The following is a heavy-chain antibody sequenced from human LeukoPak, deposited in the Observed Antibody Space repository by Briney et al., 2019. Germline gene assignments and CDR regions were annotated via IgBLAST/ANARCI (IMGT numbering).Heavy chain of an antibody. CDR1: GFTFSSYG. J-gene: IGHJ4*02. V-gene: IGHV3-30*18. D-gene: IGHD1-26*01. Sequence: GGSLRLSCAASGFTFSSYGMHWVRQAPGKGLEWVAVVSYDGSNKYYADSVKGRFTISRDNSKNTLYLQMNSLRAEDTAVYYCAKVASYQWGDYWGQGTLVTVSS. CDR3: AKVASYQWGDY. CDR2: VSYDGSNK.